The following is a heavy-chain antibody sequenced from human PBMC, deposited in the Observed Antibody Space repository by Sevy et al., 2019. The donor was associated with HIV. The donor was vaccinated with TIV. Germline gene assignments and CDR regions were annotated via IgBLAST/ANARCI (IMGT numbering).Heavy chain of an antibody. V-gene: IGHV3-21*04. CDR3: ARSHHYYSLGYYSMDV. CDR2: ISSSSSYI. D-gene: IGHD2-21*01. CDR1: GFTFSSYS. J-gene: IGHJ6*02. Sequence: GGSLRLSCAASGFTFSSYSMNWVRQAPGKGLEWVSSISSSSSYIYYADSVKGRFTISRDNAKKSLYLQMNSLRAEDTAVYYCARSHHYYSLGYYSMDVWGQGTPVTVSS.